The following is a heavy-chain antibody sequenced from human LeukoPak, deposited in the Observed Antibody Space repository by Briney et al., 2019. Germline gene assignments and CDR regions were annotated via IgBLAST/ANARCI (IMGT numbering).Heavy chain of an antibody. V-gene: IGHV4-61*02. J-gene: IGHJ3*02. CDR2: IYTSGST. CDR1: GGSISSSSYY. D-gene: IGHD6-13*01. Sequence: ESSETLSLTCTVSGGSISSSSYYWGWIRQPPGKGLEWIGRIYTSGSTNYSPSLKSRVTISVDTSKNQFSLKLSSVTAADTAVYYCARDPGSSSWYLGHAFDIWGQGTMVTVSS. CDR3: ARDPGSSSWYLGHAFDI.